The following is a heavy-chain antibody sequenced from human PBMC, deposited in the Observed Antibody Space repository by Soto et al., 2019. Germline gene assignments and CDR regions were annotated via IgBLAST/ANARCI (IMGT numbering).Heavy chain of an antibody. J-gene: IGHJ4*02. D-gene: IGHD5-18*01. Sequence: QVQLVESGAEVKKPESSVKVSCKAPGGTFSTYAISWVRQAPGQGLEWMGGIIPMVGTANYAQRFQDRVTITADESTNTVYMELSSLRSEDTAVYFCASGIQLWLRRINNGYSGWGQGNLVTVSS. V-gene: IGHV1-69*12. CDR1: GGTFSTYA. CDR2: IIPMVGTA. CDR3: ASGIQLWLRRINNGYSG.